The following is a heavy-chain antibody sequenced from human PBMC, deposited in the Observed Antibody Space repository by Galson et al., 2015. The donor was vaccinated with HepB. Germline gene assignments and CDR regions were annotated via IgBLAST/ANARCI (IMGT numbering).Heavy chain of an antibody. V-gene: IGHV1-69*10. CDR3: ARVVISSYYDSSGYYRNAFDV. J-gene: IGHJ3*01. D-gene: IGHD3-22*01. CDR1: GGTFDNYA. CDR2: IIPVLGIA. Sequence: SVKVSCKASGGTFDNYAISWVRQAPGQGLEWMGGIIPVLGIAHFAQNFQGRVTTTADKSTTTAYMELSSLRSEDSAVYYCARVVISSYYDSSGYYRNAFDVWGQGTTVSVSS.